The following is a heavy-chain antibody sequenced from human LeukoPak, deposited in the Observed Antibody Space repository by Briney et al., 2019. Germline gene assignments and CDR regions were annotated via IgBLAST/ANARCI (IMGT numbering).Heavy chain of an antibody. Sequence: GESLKISSKGSGYSFPIYWIGWVREMPGKGLEWMGIIYPGDSDTRYSPSFQAHVTISADKSISTVYLQWSSLKASDTAMYYCARRGNYYYYMDVWGKGTTVTVSS. CDR3: ARRGNYYYYMDV. V-gene: IGHV5-51*01. CDR2: IYPGDSDT. D-gene: IGHD3-16*01. J-gene: IGHJ6*03. CDR1: GYSFPIYW.